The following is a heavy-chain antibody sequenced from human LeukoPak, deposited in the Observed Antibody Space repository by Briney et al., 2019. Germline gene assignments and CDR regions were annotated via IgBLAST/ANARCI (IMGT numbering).Heavy chain of an antibody. J-gene: IGHJ4*02. CDR1: GFSFSSYG. D-gene: IGHD2-8*02. Sequence: PGGSLRLSCAASGFSFSSYGMHWVRQAPGKGLEWVAVINYDGSNKYYADSVKGRFTISRDNSKNTLYLQMNSLRVEDTAVYYCARALSTGGRIDYWGQGTLVTVSS. V-gene: IGHV3-33*01. CDR2: INYDGSNK. CDR3: ARALSTGGRIDY.